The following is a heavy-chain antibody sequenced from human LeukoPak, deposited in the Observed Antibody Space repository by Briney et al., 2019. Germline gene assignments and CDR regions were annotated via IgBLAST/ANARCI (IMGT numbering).Heavy chain of an antibody. V-gene: IGHV3-74*01. CDR3: AKARSSQWEPFDY. CDR2: INSDGSST. CDR1: GFTFSSYW. J-gene: IGHJ4*02. D-gene: IGHD1-26*01. Sequence: PGGSLRLSCAASGFTFSSYWMHWVRQAPGKGLVWVSRINSDGSSTSYADSVKGRFTISRDNAKNTLYLQMNSLRAEDTAVYYCAKARSSQWEPFDYWGQGTLVTVSS.